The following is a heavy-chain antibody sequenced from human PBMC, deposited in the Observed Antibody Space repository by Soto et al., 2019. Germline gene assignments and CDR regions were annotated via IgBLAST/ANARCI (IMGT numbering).Heavy chain of an antibody. CDR2: ISSSSSTI. J-gene: IGHJ6*02. Sequence: GESLKISCAASGFTFSSYSMNWVRQAPGKGLEWVSYISSSSSTIYYADSVKGRFTISRDNAKNSLYLQMNSLRDEDTAVYYCARESGYSSSSFHPQDYYYYYGMDVWGQGTTVTVSS. CDR3: ARESGYSSSSFHPQDYYYYYGMDV. V-gene: IGHV3-48*02. CDR1: GFTFSSYS. D-gene: IGHD6-6*01.